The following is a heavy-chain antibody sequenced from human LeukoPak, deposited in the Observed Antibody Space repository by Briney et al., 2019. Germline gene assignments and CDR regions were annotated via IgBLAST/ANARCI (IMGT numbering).Heavy chain of an antibody. CDR2: MNPNSGNT. J-gene: IGHJ6*02. V-gene: IGHV1-8*01. CDR1: GYTFTSYD. CDR3: ARGLWFGESQTDYYGMDV. D-gene: IGHD3-10*01. Sequence: ASVKVSCKASGYTFTSYDINWVRQATGQGLEWMGWMNPNSGNTGYAQKFQGRVTMTRNTSISTAYMELSSLRSEDTAAYYCARGLWFGESQTDYYGMDVWGQGTTVTVSS.